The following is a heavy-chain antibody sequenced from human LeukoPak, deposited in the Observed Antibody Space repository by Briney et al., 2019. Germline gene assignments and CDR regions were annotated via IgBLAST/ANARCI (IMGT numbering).Heavy chain of an antibody. D-gene: IGHD4-23*01. CDR3: ARDSDYGDNSAFDY. Sequence: GGSLRLSCAASGFTFSDYYMSWIRQAPGKGLEWVSYISSSGSTIYYADSVKGRFTISRDNAKNSLYLQMNSLRAEDTAVYYCARDSDYGDNSAFDYWGQGTLVTVSS. CDR1: GFTFSDYY. CDR2: ISSSGSTI. V-gene: IGHV3-11*01. J-gene: IGHJ4*02.